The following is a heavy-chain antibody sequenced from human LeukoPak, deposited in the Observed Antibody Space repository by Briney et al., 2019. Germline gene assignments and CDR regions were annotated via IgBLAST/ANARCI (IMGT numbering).Heavy chain of an antibody. CDR3: ARDASGLEVHV. Sequence: GGSLRLSCVASGFSFSNCEMNWVRQAPGKGLQWLSSISAGGDRLYYADSERGRLTISRDNAKNSLYLQLNSLGAEDTAVYCARDASGLEVHVWGQGTLVTVSS. CDR1: GFSFSNCE. V-gene: IGHV3-48*03. D-gene: IGHD1-1*01. CDR2: ISAGGDRL. J-gene: IGHJ1*01.